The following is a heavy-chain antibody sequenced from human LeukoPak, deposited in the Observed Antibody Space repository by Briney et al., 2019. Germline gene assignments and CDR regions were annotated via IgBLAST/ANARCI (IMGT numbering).Heavy chain of an antibody. Sequence: SETLSLTCSVSGGSISGYYWSWIRQPPGKGLEWIGDMYYSGSTNYNPSLKSRVTISVDTSKNQFSLKLSSVTAADTAVYYCARGGGWISYHYYTMDVWGQGTTVTVSS. V-gene: IGHV4-59*01. CDR2: MYYSGST. D-gene: IGHD6-19*01. J-gene: IGHJ6*02. CDR3: ARGGGWISYHYYTMDV. CDR1: GGSISGYY.